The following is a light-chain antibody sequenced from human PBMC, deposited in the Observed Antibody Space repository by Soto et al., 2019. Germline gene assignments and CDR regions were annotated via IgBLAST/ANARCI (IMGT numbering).Light chain of an antibody. V-gene: IGLV1-40*01. CDR3: QSYDGTLSGSYV. CDR1: SSNIGAGYD. J-gene: IGLJ1*01. Sequence: VLTQPPSVSGAPGQRVTISCTGSSSNIGAGYDVHWYQQLPGTAPKLVIYGTTNRPSGVPDRFSGSKSGTSASLAITGLQAEDEADYYCQSYDGTLSGSYVFGIGTKV. CDR2: GTT.